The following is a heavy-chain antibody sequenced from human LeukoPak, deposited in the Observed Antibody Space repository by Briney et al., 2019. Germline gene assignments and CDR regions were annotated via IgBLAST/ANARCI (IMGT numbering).Heavy chain of an antibody. Sequence: ASVKVSCKASGYTFTGYYMHWVQQAPGKGLEWMGLVDPEDGETIYAEKFQGRVTITADTSTDTAYMELSSLRSEDTAVYYCATENFEVGATLLDYWGQGTLVTVSS. J-gene: IGHJ4*02. CDR2: VDPEDGET. V-gene: IGHV1-69-2*01. CDR1: GYTFTGYY. CDR3: ATENFEVGATLLDY. D-gene: IGHD1-26*01.